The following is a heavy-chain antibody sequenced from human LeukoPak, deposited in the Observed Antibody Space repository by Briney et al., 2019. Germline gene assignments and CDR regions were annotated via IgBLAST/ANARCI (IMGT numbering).Heavy chain of an antibody. CDR2: IYTSGST. V-gene: IGHV4-61*02. Sequence: PSETLSLTCTVSGGSISSGSYYWSWIRQPAGKGLEWIGRIYTSGSTNYNPSLKSRVTISLDTSKNQFSLKLSSVTAADTAVYYCARAEYNWNYEPWGQGTMVTVSS. CDR1: GGSISSGSYY. CDR3: ARAEYNWNYEP. J-gene: IGHJ3*01. D-gene: IGHD1-7*01.